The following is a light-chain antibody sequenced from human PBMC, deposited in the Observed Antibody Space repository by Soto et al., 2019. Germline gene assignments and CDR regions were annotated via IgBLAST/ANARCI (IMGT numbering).Light chain of an antibody. CDR3: QQYGTSPLT. Sequence: EIVLTQSPGTLSLSPGERATLSCRASQSVSSSYLAWYQQKPGQAPRLLIYGASSRATGIPDRFSGSGSGTDFTLTISRLEPEDSEVYYCQQYGTSPLTLGGGTKVDI. CDR1: QSVSSSY. CDR2: GAS. V-gene: IGKV3-20*01. J-gene: IGKJ4*01.